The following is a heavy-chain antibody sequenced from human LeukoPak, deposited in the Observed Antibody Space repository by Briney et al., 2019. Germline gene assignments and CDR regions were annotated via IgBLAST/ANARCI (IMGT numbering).Heavy chain of an antibody. V-gene: IGHV3-23*01. CDR1: GFTFSSNA. CDR2: ISGSGGNT. D-gene: IGHD3-10*01. J-gene: IGHJ4*02. CDR3: ATRSGYFDC. Sequence: PGGSLRLSCAASGFTFSSNAMSWVRQAPGQGLEWVSSISGSGGNTYYADSVKGRFTISRDNSKNTLYLQMSSLRADDTAVYYCATRSGYFDCWGQGTLVTVSS.